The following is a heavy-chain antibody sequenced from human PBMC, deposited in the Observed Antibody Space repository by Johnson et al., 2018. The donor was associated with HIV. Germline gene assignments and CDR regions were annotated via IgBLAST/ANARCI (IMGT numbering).Heavy chain of an antibody. CDR1: GFTFSSYA. CDR3: AKGGVWEIPLGFGAVDF. V-gene: IGHV3-30-3*01. CDR2: ISYDGSNK. Sequence: QVQLVESGGGVVQPGRSLRLSCAASGFTFSSYAMYWVRQAPGKGLEWVAVISYDGSNKYYADSVKGRFTISRDNSKNTLFLQMNSLRDEDTAVYFCAKGGVWEIPLGFGAVDFWGQGTMVSASS. D-gene: IGHD1-26*01. J-gene: IGHJ3*01.